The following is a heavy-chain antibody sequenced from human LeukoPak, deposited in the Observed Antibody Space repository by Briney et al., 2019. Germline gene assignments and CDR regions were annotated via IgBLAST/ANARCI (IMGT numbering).Heavy chain of an antibody. V-gene: IGHV6-1*01. CDR2: TYYRSKWYN. Sequence: PSQTLSLTCAISGDSFSSNSAAWNWLRQSPSRGLEWQGRTYYRSKWYNDYAVSVKSRITINPDTSKNQFSLQLNSVTPEDTAVYYCARGGATFDYWGQGTLVIVSS. D-gene: IGHD1-26*01. J-gene: IGHJ4*02. CDR3: ARGGATFDY. CDR1: GDSFSSNSAA.